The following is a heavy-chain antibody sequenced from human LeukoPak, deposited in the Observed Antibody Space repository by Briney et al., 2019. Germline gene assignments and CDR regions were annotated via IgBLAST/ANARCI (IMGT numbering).Heavy chain of an antibody. CDR1: GGTFSSYA. J-gene: IGHJ4*02. V-gene: IGHV1-69*04. CDR3: ARDRRPDRNPFDY. D-gene: IGHD1-14*01. CDR2: IIPILGIA. Sequence: SVTVSCKASGGTFSSYAISWVRQAPGQGLEWMGRIIPILGIANYAQKFQGRVTITADKSTSTAYMELSSLRSEDTAVYYCARDRRPDRNPFDYWGQGTLVTVSS.